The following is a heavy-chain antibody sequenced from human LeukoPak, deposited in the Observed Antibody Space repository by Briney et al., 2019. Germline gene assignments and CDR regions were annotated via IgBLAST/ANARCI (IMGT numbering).Heavy chain of an antibody. Sequence: SVKVSCKASGGTFSSYAISWVRQAPGQGLEWMGGIIPIFGTADYAQKFQGRVTITTDESTSTAYMELSSLRSEDTAVYYCARMIVVVPAAMSGWFDPWGQGTLVTVSS. CDR2: IIPIFGTA. J-gene: IGHJ5*02. CDR1: GGTFSSYA. D-gene: IGHD2-2*01. V-gene: IGHV1-69*05. CDR3: ARMIVVVPAAMSGWFDP.